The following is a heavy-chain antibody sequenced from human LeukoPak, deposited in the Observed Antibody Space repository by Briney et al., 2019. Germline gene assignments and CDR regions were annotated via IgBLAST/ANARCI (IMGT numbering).Heavy chain of an antibody. D-gene: IGHD3-22*01. Sequence: PGGSLRLSCAASGFSFRDYWMSWVRQAPGKGLEWVSVIYSGGSTYYADSVKGRFTISRDNSKNTLYLQMNSLRAEDTAVYYRARGSRNYYDSSGYYPYYFDYWGQGTLVTVSS. CDR2: IYSGGST. J-gene: IGHJ4*02. CDR1: GFSFRDYW. V-gene: IGHV3-53*01. CDR3: ARGSRNYYDSSGYYPYYFDY.